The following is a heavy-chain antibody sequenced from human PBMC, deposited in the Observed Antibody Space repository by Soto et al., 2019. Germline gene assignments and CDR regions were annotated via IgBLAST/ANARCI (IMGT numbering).Heavy chain of an antibody. CDR1: GGSISSYY. CDR3: ARAKYIPGIAAAHDAFDI. J-gene: IGHJ3*02. CDR2: IYYSGST. Sequence: SETLSLTCTVSGGSISSYYWSWIRQPPGKGLEWIGYIYYSGSTNYNPSLKSRVTISVDTSKNQFSLKLSSVTAADTAVYYCARAKYIPGIAAAHDAFDIWGQGTMVTVSS. D-gene: IGHD6-13*01. V-gene: IGHV4-59*01.